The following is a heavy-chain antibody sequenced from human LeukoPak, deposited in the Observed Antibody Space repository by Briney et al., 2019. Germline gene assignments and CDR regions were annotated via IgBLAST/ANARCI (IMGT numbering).Heavy chain of an antibody. CDR1: GFTFSSYG. CDR2: ISGSGGST. CDR3: AKGGVQLWSRGRLDY. D-gene: IGHD5-18*01. J-gene: IGHJ4*02. V-gene: IGHV3-23*01. Sequence: QTGGSLRLSCAASGFTFSSYGMSWVRQAPGKGLEWVSAISGSGGSTYYADSVKGRFTISRDNSKNTLYLQMNSLRAEDTAVYYCAKGGVQLWSRGRLDYWGQGTLVTVSS.